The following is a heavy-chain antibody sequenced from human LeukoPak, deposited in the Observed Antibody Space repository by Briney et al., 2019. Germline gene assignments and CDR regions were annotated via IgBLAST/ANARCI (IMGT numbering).Heavy chain of an antibody. V-gene: IGHV3-7*01. Sequence: GGSLRLSCAAYGFSVSNYWMNWVRQAPGRGLEWVTNMHQDESDKNYGDSVKGRFTISRDNAKNSLCLQMDSLRVEDTGVYYCAREALALDYCGQGTLVTVSS. J-gene: IGHJ4*02. CDR1: GFSVSNYW. CDR3: AREALALDY. D-gene: IGHD3-3*02. CDR2: MHQDESDK.